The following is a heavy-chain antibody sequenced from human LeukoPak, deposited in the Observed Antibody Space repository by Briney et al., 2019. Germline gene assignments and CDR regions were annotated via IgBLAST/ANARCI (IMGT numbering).Heavy chain of an antibody. J-gene: IGHJ4*02. D-gene: IGHD6-19*01. Sequence: PGGSLRLSCAASGFTFSSYSMNWVRQAPGKGLEWVSSISSSSSYIYYADSVKGRFTISRDNAKNSLYLQMISLRTDDTAVYYCARQSSGWFWGQGTLVTVSS. V-gene: IGHV3-21*01. CDR1: GFTFSSYS. CDR3: ARQSSGWF. CDR2: ISSSSSYI.